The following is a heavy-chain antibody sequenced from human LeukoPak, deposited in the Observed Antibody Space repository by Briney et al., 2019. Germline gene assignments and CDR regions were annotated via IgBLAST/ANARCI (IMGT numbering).Heavy chain of an antibody. D-gene: IGHD3-22*01. CDR2: IYYSGST. V-gene: IGHV4-31*08. J-gene: IGHJ5*02. CDR3: AGVVVITTLISDWFDP. Sequence: PSQTLSLICTVSGVSISSGGYYWSWIRQHPGRGLECIGYIYYSGSTYYNPSLKSRVTISVDTSKNQFSLKLSSVTAADTAVYYCAGVVVITTLISDWFDPWGQGTLVTVSS. CDR1: GVSISSGGYY.